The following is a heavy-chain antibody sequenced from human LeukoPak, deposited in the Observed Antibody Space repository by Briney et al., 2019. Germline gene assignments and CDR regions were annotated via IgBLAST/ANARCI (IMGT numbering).Heavy chain of an antibody. Sequence: PSETLSLTCTVSGGSTSSSSYYWGWIRQPPGKGLEWIGSIYYSGSTYYNPSLKSRVTISVDTSKNQFSLKLSSVTAADTAVYYCATSKFYCSGGSCYAGYYYYGMDVWGQGTTVTVSS. J-gene: IGHJ6*02. V-gene: IGHV4-39*01. D-gene: IGHD2-15*01. CDR1: GGSTSSSSYY. CDR2: IYYSGST. CDR3: ATSKFYCSGGSCYAGYYYYGMDV.